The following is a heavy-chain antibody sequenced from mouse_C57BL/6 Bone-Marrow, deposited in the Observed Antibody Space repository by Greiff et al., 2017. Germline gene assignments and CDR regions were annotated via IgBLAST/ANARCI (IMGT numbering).Heavy chain of an antibody. D-gene: IGHD2-1*01. CDR2: IDPRNGNT. V-gene: IGHV1-81*01. CDR3: ARERAYGNFDY. J-gene: IGHJ2*01. Sequence: VKLVESGAELARPGASVKLSCKASGYTFTSYGISWVKQSTGQGLEWIGEIDPRNGNTDYNEKFKGKATLTADKSSSTAYMELRSLTSEDSAVYFCARERAYGNFDYWGQGTTLTVSS. CDR1: GYTFTSYG.